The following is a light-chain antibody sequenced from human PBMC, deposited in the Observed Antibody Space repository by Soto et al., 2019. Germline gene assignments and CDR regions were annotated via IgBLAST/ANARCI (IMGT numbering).Light chain of an antibody. V-gene: IGKV1-6*01. CDR3: LQDYDYPYT. Sequence: AIQMTQSPSSLSASVGDRVTITCRASQAIRNDLDWYQQKPGKAPQLLISAASSLQAGVPSRFSGSGSGTDFTLTISSLQPEDFATYYCLQDYDYPYTFGQGTKLEIK. CDR1: QAIRND. CDR2: AAS. J-gene: IGKJ2*01.